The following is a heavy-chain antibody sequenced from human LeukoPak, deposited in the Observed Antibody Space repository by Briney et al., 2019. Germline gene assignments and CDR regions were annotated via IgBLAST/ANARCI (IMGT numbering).Heavy chain of an antibody. CDR3: ARVLGPPYYFDY. CDR1: GGSISSYY. CDR2: IYYSGGT. V-gene: IGHV4-59*01. J-gene: IGHJ4*02. D-gene: IGHD3-16*01. Sequence: SETLSLTCTVSGGSISSYYWSWIRQPPGKGLEWIGYIYYSGGTNYNPSLKSRVTISVDTSKNQFSLKLSSVTAADTAVYYCARVLGPPYYFDYWGQGTLVTVSP.